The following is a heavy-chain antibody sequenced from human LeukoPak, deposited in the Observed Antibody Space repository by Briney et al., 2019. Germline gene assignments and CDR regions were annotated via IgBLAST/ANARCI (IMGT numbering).Heavy chain of an antibody. V-gene: IGHV4-39*07. D-gene: IGHD3-22*01. Sequence: SETLSLTCTVSGGSISSSSYYWGWIRQPPGKGLEWIGSIYHSGSTYYNPSLKSRVTISVDTSKNQFSLKLSSVTAADTAVYYCARLDYYDSNGYFVYWGQGSLVTVSS. CDR1: GGSISSSSYY. CDR2: IYHSGST. J-gene: IGHJ4*02. CDR3: ARLDYYDSNGYFVY.